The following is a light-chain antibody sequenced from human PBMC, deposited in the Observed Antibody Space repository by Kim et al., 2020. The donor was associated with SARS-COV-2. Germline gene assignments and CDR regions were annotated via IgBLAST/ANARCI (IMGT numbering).Light chain of an antibody. Sequence: EIVLTQSPGTLSVSPGERATLSCRASQTVKNNYLAWYQQKPGQAPRLLIYGASRRATGIPDRFSGSGAGTDFTLTISRLESEDFALYYCQQYDTSPSCTFGQGTKLEI. J-gene: IGKJ2*02. CDR3: QQYDTSPSCT. CDR2: GAS. V-gene: IGKV3-20*01. CDR1: QTVKNNY.